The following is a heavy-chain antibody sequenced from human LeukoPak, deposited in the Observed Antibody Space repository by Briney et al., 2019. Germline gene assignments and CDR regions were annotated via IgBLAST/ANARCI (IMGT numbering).Heavy chain of an antibody. V-gene: IGHV1-8*01. Sequence: GASVKVSCKASGYTFTSYDIHWVRQATGQGLEWMGWVNPNSGNTGYAQKFQGRVTMTRNTSISTAYMELSSLRSEDTAVYYCASGSYGSVCPRDHYNYYYGRDIWGQGAKATVS. CDR3: ASGSYGSVCPRDHYNYYYGRDI. D-gene: IGHD5-18*01. J-gene: IGHJ6*02. CDR2: VNPNSGNT. CDR1: GYTFTSYD.